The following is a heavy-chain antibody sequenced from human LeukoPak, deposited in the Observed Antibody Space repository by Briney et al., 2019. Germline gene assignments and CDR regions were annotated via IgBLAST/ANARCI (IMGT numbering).Heavy chain of an antibody. Sequence: GGSLRLSCAASGFTFSDYWIYWVRQAPGKGLGWVSRIKPDGTYTNYADSVKGRFIISRDNAKNTVYLQMSSLRGDDTAVYYCGRDLERWGPGTLVTVSS. CDR1: GFTFSDYW. D-gene: IGHD5-24*01. J-gene: IGHJ4*02. V-gene: IGHV3-74*01. CDR3: GRDLER. CDR2: IKPDGTYT.